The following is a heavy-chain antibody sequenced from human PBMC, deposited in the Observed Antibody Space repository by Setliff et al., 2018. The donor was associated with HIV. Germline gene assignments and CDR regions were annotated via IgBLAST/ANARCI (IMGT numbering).Heavy chain of an antibody. Sequence: LSLTCIVSGGSISSYYWSWIRQPPGKGLEWIGYIYYSGSTNYNPSLKSRVTISVDTSKNQFSLKLTSVTAADTAVYYCARGRPDDSVGFGYWGQGTLVTVSS. V-gene: IGHV4-59*01. J-gene: IGHJ4*02. CDR3: ARGRPDDSVGFGY. D-gene: IGHD3-22*01. CDR1: GGSISSYY. CDR2: IYYSGST.